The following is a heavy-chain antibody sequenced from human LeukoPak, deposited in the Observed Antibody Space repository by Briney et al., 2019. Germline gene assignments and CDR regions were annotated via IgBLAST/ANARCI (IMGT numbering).Heavy chain of an antibody. V-gene: IGHV3-21*01. D-gene: IGHD5-18*01. CDR3: ATNSYGSGGKRDY. CDR2: ISSSSGYI. J-gene: IGHJ4*02. Sequence: GGSLRLTCAASGFTFSSYSMNWVRQAPGKGXXXXSSISSSSGYIYYADSVKGRFTISRDNAKNSLYLQMNSLRAEDTAVYYCATNSYGSGGKRDYWGQGTLVTVSS. CDR1: GFTFSSYS.